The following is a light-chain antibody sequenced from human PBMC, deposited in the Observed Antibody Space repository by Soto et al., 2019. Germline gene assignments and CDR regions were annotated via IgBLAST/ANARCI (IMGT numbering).Light chain of an antibody. CDR3: QQRSNWPPFT. Sequence: EIVLTQSPATLPLSPGERSTLSCRPSQSVSNYLAWYQQKPGQAPRLHIYDASNRATDIPARFSGSGSGTDFTLTISSLEPEDFAVYYCQQRSNWPPFTFGQGTRLEIK. V-gene: IGKV3-11*01. J-gene: IGKJ5*01. CDR2: DAS. CDR1: QSVSNY.